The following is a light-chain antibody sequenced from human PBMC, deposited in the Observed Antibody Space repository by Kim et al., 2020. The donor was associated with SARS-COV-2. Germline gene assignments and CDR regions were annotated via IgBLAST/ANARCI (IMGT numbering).Light chain of an antibody. J-gene: IGLJ2*01. CDR2: EVS. CDR3: TSYAGSTPVV. CDR1: SSDVGAYNY. Sequence: QSALTQPPSASGSPGQSVTISCTGTSSDVGAYNYVSWYQQHPGKAPKLVIYEVSKRPSGVPDRFSGSKSGNTASLTVSGLQAEDEADYYCTSYAGSTPVVFGGGTQLTVL. V-gene: IGLV2-8*01.